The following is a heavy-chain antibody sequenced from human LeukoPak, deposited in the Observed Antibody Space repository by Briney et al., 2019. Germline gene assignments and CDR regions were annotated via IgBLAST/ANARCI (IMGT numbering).Heavy chain of an antibody. Sequence: ASVKVSCKASGYTFTSYGISWVRQAPGQGLEWMGWISAYNGNTNYAQKLQGRVTMTTDTSTSTACMELRSLRSDDTAVYYCARCDRGPHTAMADYWGQGTLVTVSS. CDR1: GYTFTSYG. D-gene: IGHD5-18*01. V-gene: IGHV1-18*01. CDR2: ISAYNGNT. J-gene: IGHJ4*02. CDR3: ARCDRGPHTAMADY.